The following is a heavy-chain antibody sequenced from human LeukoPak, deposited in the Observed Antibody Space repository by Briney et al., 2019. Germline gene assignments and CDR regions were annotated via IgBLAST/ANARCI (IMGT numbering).Heavy chain of an antibody. CDR2: INHSGST. J-gene: IGHJ4*02. CDR1: GGSFSGYY. CDR3: ARGRAFPHCFDY. V-gene: IGHV4-34*01. D-gene: IGHD2/OR15-2a*01. Sequence: SETLSLTCAVYGGSFSGYYCSWIRQPPGKGLEWIGEINHSGSTNYNPSLKSRVTISVDTSENQFSLKLSSVTAADTAVYYCARGRAFPHCFDYWGQGTLVTVSS.